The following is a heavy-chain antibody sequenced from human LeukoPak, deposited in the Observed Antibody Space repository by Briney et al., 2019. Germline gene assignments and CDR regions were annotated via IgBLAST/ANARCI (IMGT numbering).Heavy chain of an antibody. CDR3: ARDLGYFDY. CDR2: ISFSGSPT. J-gene: IGHJ4*02. Sequence: SGGSLRLSCAASGFTFSDYYMSWIRQAPGKGLEWVSYISFSGSPTQYADSVKGRFTISRDNAKNSLYLQMNSLRDEDTAVYYCARDLGYFDYWGQGTLVTVSS. CDR1: GFTFSDYY. V-gene: IGHV3-11*01.